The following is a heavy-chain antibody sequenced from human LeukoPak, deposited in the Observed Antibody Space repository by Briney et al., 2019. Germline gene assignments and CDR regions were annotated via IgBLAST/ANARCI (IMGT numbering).Heavy chain of an antibody. Sequence: RGESLQISCKCSGYMFNVYWIAWARQMPGKGLEWMDIIYPDDSDTRYSQSFQGQVTISADKSVRTAYLQWSSLKASDTAMYYCARPNIASYYDSRGYDAFDVWGEGTMVTISS. CDR2: IYPDDSDT. J-gene: IGHJ3*01. CDR3: ARPNIASYYDSRGYDAFDV. CDR1: GYMFNVYW. V-gene: IGHV5-51*01. D-gene: IGHD3-22*01.